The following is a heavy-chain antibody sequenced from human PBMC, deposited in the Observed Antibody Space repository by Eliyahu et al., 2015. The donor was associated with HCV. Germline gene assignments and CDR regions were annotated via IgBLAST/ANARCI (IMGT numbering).Heavy chain of an antibody. V-gene: IGHV4-39*01. D-gene: IGHD3-22*01. CDR2: IYYSGSA. J-gene: IGHJ4*02. Sequence: QLQLQESGPGLVKPSETLSLTCTVSGGSIRSSNYYWGWSRQPPGKGLEWIGSIYYSGSAYYNPSLKSRVTISIDTSKNQFSLKLNSVTAADTAVYYCARRSLGDGSGYYYIDYWGQGTLVTVSS. CDR1: GGSIRSSNYY. CDR3: ARRSLGDGSGYYYIDY.